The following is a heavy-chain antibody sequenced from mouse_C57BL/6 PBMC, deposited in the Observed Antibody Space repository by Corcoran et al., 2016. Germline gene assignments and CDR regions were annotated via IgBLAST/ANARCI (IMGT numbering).Heavy chain of an antibody. V-gene: IGHV1-26*01. Sequence: EVQLQQSGPELVKPGASVKISCKASGYTFTDYYMNWVKQSHGKSLEWIGDINPNNGGTSYNQKFKGKATLTVDKSSSTAYMELRSLTSEDSAVYYCAREAAQASYWGQGTTLTVSS. CDR3: AREAAQASY. CDR1: GYTFTDYY. D-gene: IGHD3-2*02. CDR2: INPNNGGT. J-gene: IGHJ2*01.